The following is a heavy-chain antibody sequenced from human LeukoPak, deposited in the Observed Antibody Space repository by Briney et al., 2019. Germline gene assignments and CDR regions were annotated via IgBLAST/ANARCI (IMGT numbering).Heavy chain of an antibody. CDR3: ARYFYGDYWGGGLFDP. CDR1: GGSISSSNW. V-gene: IGHV4-4*02. D-gene: IGHD4-17*01. Sequence: SGTLSLTCAVSGGSISSSNWWSWVRQPPGKGLEWIGEIYHSGSTNYNPSLKSRVTISVDKSKNQFSLKLSSVTAADTAVYYCARYFYGDYWGGGLFDPWGQGTLVTVSS. CDR2: IYHSGST. J-gene: IGHJ5*02.